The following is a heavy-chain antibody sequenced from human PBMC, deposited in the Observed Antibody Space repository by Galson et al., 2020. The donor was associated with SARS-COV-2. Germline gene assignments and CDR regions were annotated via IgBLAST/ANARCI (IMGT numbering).Heavy chain of an antibody. CDR2: ISYDGTTK. CDR1: GFTFSTNA. V-gene: IGHV3-30*04. Sequence: GGSLRLSCAASGFTFSTNAMHWVRQAPGQGLEWVALISYDGTTKYYSDSVRGRFTISRDRSKNTLYLQMNSLGVDDTAVYYCARDLYYYDSRGLPGGGHWGQGTLVTVSS. J-gene: IGHJ4*02. CDR3: ARDLYYYDSRGLPGGGH. D-gene: IGHD3-22*01.